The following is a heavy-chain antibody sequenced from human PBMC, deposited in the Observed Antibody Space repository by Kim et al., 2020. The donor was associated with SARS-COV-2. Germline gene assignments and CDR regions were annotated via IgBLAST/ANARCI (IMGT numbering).Heavy chain of an antibody. V-gene: IGHV5-10-1*01. CDR2: IDPSDSYT. CDR3: ARLVYCGGDCYSKNFDY. CDR1: GYTFSNYW. Sequence: GESLKISCQGSGYTFSNYWITWVRQVPGKGLEWMGRIDPSDSYTNYNPAFQGHVTISADKSTSTAYLQWSSLKASDTAMYYCARLVYCGGDCYSKNFDYW. D-gene: IGHD2-21*02. J-gene: IGHJ4*01.